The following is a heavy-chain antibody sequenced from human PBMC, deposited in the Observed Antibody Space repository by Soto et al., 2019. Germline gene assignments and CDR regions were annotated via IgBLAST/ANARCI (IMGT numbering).Heavy chain of an antibody. CDR2: ISPLNGNT. Sequence: QVQLVQSGAEVKKPGASVKVSCKASGYTFASYSINWVRQAPGQGLEWMGWISPLNGNTNYAQILQGRVSMTTDTSARTAYMELRSLRSDDTAVYYCARGFSTVTTPPDYWGQGTLVTVSS. J-gene: IGHJ4*02. CDR1: GYTFASYS. CDR3: ARGFSTVTTPPDY. D-gene: IGHD4-17*01. V-gene: IGHV1-18*01.